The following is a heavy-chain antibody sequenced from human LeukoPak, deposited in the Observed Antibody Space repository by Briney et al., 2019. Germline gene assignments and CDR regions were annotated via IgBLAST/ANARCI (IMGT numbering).Heavy chain of an antibody. D-gene: IGHD4-17*01. CDR2: IGTAGDT. V-gene: IGHV3-13*01. CDR1: GFTFSSYD. J-gene: IGHJ4*02. Sequence: PGGSLRLSCAASGFTFSSYDMHWVRHATGKGLEWVSAIGTAGDTYYPGSVKGRFTISRENAKNSLYLQMNSLRAEDTAVYYCARHYAGGNDYWGQGTLVTVSS. CDR3: ARHYAGGNDY.